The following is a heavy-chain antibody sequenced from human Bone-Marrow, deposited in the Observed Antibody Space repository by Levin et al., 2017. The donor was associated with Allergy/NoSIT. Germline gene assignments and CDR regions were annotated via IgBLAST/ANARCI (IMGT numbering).Heavy chain of an antibody. CDR3: AIRPREWGLDLYFDI. CDR2: FDPKEGET. V-gene: IGHV1-24*01. D-gene: IGHD1-26*01. Sequence: PGGSLRLSCKVSGHTLTDSSIHWVRQAPGKGLEWMGGFDPKEGETIYAQKFQGRVTMTADTSTDTAFMELSSLTSEDTAVFHCAIRPREWGLDLYFDIWGRGTLVTVSS. J-gene: IGHJ2*01. CDR1: GHTLTDSS.